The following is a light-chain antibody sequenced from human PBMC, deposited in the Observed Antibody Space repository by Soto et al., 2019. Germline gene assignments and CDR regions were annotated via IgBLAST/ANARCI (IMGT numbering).Light chain of an antibody. CDR2: AAS. CDR3: QQSFSTLTWT. V-gene: IGKV1-39*01. J-gene: IGKJ1*01. CDR1: QTISRY. Sequence: DIQMTQSPSSLSPSVGDRVTITCRASQTISRYLNWYQQKPGKAPKLLIYAASSLQSGVPSRFSGGVSGPDFTLTISSLQPEDFATYYCQQSFSTLTWTFGQGTKVEIK.